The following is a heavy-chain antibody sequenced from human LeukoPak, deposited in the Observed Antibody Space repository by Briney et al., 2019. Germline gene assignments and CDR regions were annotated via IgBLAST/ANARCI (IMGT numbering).Heavy chain of an antibody. CDR3: ARHAYDSSGYYFPFDY. D-gene: IGHD3-22*01. CDR2: IYHSGST. J-gene: IGHJ4*02. V-gene: IGHV4-30-2*01. Sequence: SQTLSLTCAVSGGSISSGGYSWSWIRQPPGKGLEWIGYIYHSGSTYYNPSLKSRVTIPVDRSKNQFSLKLSSVTAADTAVYYCARHAYDSSGYYFPFDYWGQGTLVTVSS. CDR1: GGSISSGGYS.